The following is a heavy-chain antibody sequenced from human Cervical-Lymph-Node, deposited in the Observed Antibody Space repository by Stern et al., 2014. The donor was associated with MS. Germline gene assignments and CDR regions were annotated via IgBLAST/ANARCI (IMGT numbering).Heavy chain of an antibody. CDR1: GFTFEDYA. CDR3: ARKIPDYYYYAMDV. J-gene: IGHJ6*02. V-gene: IGHV3-33*01. Sequence: VQLVESGGGVVQPGGSQRLSCKASGFTFEDYAMEWVRQVPGKGLEWVAMIWYGGSQKNYGDSVRGRFSVSRDNSRNTLYLQMKSLSLEDTAVYYCARKIPDYYYYAMDVWGQGTTVTVSS. D-gene: IGHD2-2*02. CDR2: IWYGGSQK.